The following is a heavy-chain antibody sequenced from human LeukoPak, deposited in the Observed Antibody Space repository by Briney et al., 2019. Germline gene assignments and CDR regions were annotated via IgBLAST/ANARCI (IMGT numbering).Heavy chain of an antibody. CDR1: GVTFRNAD. J-gene: IGHJ4*02. CDR3: AKDQSSGYYKTFDY. Sequence: GGSLRLSCAASGVTFRNADMHWVRPAPGKGPGWVAVIQADGGNKYYAGSVKGRFTISRDNSKNTLYLQMNSLRAEDTAVYYCAKDQSSGYYKTFDYWGQGTLVTVSS. V-gene: IGHV3-30*02. D-gene: IGHD3-22*01. CDR2: IQADGGNK.